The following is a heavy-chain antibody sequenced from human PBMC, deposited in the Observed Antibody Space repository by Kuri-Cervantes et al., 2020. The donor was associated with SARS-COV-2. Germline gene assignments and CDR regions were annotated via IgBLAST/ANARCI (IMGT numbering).Heavy chain of an antibody. CDR2: IDWDDDK. Sequence: SGPTLVKPTQTLTLTCTFSGFSLSTSGVGVGWIRQPPGKALEWLARIDWDDDKYYSTSLKTRLTISKDTSKNQVVLTMTNMDPVDTATYYCARSIAAAVGSPIDYWGQGTLVTVSS. CDR1: GFSLSTSGVG. CDR3: ARSIAAAVGSPIDY. J-gene: IGHJ4*02. D-gene: IGHD6-13*01. V-gene: IGHV2-70*11.